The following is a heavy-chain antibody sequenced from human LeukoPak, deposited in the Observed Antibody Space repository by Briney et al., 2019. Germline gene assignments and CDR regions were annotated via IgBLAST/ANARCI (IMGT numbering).Heavy chain of an antibody. V-gene: IGHV1-69*04. CDR3: ARDAGSGQNFDY. CDR2: IIPILGIA. Sequence: SVKVSCKASGGTFSSYAISWVRQALGQGLEWMGRIIPILGIANYAQKFQGRVTITADKSTSTAYMELSSLRSEDTAVYYSARDAGSGQNFDYWGQGTLVTVSS. CDR1: GGTFSSYA. D-gene: IGHD2-15*01. J-gene: IGHJ4*02.